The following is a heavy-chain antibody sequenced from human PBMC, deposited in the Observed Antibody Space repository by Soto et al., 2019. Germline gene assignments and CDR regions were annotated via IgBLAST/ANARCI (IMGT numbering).Heavy chain of an antibody. CDR1: GGSISSYY. V-gene: IGHV4-59*01. D-gene: IGHD3-10*01. CDR3: ARGGFTMVRGVSRPRHVDY. Sequence: PSETLSLTCTVSGGSISSYYWSWIRQPPGKGLEWIGYIYYSGSTNYNPSLKSRVTISVDTSKNQFSLKLSSVTAADTAVYYCARGGFTMVRGVSRPRHVDYWGQGTLVTVSS. CDR2: IYYSGST. J-gene: IGHJ4*02.